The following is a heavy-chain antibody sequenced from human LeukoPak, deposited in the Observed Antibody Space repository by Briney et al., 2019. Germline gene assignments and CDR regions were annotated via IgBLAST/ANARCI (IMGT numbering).Heavy chain of an antibody. CDR2: ISGSGDSL. CDR3: AREVVIVPDYYYYGLDV. J-gene: IGHJ6*02. Sequence: GASLRLSCAASGFTFSDYYMTWIRQAPGKGLEWLAFISGSGDSLYYADSVEGRFTISRDNAKGSLYLQMNDLRAEDTAVYYCAREVVIVPDYYYYGLDVWGQGTTVTVSS. D-gene: IGHD2/OR15-2a*01. CDR1: GFTFSDYY. V-gene: IGHV3-11*01.